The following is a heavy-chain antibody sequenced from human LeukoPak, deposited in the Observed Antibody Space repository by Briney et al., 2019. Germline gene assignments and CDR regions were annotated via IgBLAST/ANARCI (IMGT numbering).Heavy chain of an antibody. V-gene: IGHV3-30*18. D-gene: IGHD3-10*01. J-gene: IGHJ4*02. CDR3: AKEARSGSGIPRRPGGCFDY. Sequence: GGSLRLSCAASGFTFSSYGMHWVRQAPGKGLEWVAVISYDGSNKYYADSVKGRFTISRDNSKNTLYLQMNSLRAEDTAVYYCAKEARSGSGIPRRPGGCFDYWGQGTLVTVSS. CDR2: ISYDGSNK. CDR1: GFTFSSYG.